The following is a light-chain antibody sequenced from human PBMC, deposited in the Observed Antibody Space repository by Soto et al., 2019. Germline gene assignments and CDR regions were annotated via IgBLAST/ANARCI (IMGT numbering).Light chain of an antibody. Sequence: QSALTQPASVSGSPGQSITISCTGTSSDVGGYNYVSWYQQHPGKAPKLMIYEVSNRTSGVSNRFSGSKSGNTASLTISGLQAEDEADYYCSSYTSSSNLDVFGTGTKLNVL. CDR3: SSYTSSSNLDV. CDR1: SSDVGGYNY. V-gene: IGLV2-14*01. J-gene: IGLJ1*01. CDR2: EVS.